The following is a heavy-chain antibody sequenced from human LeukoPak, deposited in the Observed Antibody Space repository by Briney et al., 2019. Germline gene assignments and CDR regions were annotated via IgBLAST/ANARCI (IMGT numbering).Heavy chain of an antibody. CDR2: INPNSGGT. V-gene: IGHV1-2*02. Sequence: ASVKVSCKASGYTFTDYYMHWVRQAPGQGLEWMGWINPNSGGTDYAQKFQGRVTMTRDTSISTAYMELSRLRSDDTAVYYCARDLPGSLTEFDYWGQGTLVTVSS. CDR1: GYTFTDYY. J-gene: IGHJ4*02. CDR3: ARDLPGSLTEFDY. D-gene: IGHD3-10*01.